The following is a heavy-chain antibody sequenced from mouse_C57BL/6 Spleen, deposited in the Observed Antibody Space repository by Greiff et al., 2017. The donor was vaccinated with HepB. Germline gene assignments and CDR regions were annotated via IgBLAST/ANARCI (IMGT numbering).Heavy chain of an antibody. D-gene: IGHD1-1*01. J-gene: IGHJ4*01. CDR2: IDPSDSYT. CDR3: ARGSDYYGMGAMDY. Sequence: VQLQQSGAELVMPGASVKLSCKASGYTFTSYWMHWVKQRPGQGLEWIGEIDPSDSYTNYNQKFKGKSTLTVDKSSSTAYMQLSSLTSEDSAVYYCARGSDYYGMGAMDYWGQGTSVTVSS. CDR1: GYTFTSYW. V-gene: IGHV1-69*01.